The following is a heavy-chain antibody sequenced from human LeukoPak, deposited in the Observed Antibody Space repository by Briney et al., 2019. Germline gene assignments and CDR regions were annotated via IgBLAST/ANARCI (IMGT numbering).Heavy chain of an antibody. D-gene: IGHD3-10*01. Sequence: GGSLRLSCAASGFIFSYYSMNWVRQAPGKGLEWVSSINSNSNYMSYADSVKGRSTISRDNAKNSLYLQMTSLRAEDTAAYYCARSEFEAFDMWGQGTMVTVSS. CDR3: ARSEFEAFDM. V-gene: IGHV3-21*01. J-gene: IGHJ3*02. CDR1: GFIFSYYS. CDR2: INSNSNYM.